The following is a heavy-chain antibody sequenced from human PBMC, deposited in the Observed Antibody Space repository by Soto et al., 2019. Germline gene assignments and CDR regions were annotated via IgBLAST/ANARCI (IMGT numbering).Heavy chain of an antibody. D-gene: IGHD3-22*01. Sequence: SETLSLTCAVYGGSFSGYFWSWIRQPPGKGLEWIGEIFHGGSTNYSPSLKSRVTISVDTSKNQFSLELSSVTAADTAVYYCARPHYDSNTFYYFFDYWGQGTLVTVSS. J-gene: IGHJ4*02. CDR2: IFHGGST. CDR1: GGSFSGYF. CDR3: ARPHYDSNTFYYFFDY. V-gene: IGHV4-34*12.